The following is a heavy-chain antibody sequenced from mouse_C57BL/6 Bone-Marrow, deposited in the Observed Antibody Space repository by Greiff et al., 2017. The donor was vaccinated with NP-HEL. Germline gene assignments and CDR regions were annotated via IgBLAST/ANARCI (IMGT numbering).Heavy chain of an antibody. Sequence: EVMLVESGGGLVKPGGSLKLSCAASGFTFSSYAMSWVRQTPEKRLEWVATISDGGSYTYYPDNVKGRFTISRDNAKNNLYLQMGHLKSEDTAMYYFARDRDYYGSAWFAYWGQGTLVTVSA. D-gene: IGHD1-1*01. CDR1: GFTFSSYA. CDR2: ISDGGSYT. CDR3: ARDRDYYGSAWFAY. J-gene: IGHJ3*01. V-gene: IGHV5-4*01.